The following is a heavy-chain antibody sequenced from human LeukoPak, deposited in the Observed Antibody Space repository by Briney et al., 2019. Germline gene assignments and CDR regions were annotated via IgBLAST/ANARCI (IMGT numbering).Heavy chain of an antibody. Sequence: PSETLSLTCAVYGGSFSGYYWSWIRQPPGKGLEWIGEINHSGSTNHNPSLKSRVTISVDTSKNQFSLKLSSVTAADTAVYYCARVGYYYDSSGYYYPIDIWGQGTMVTVSS. J-gene: IGHJ3*02. D-gene: IGHD3-22*01. CDR3: ARVGYYYDSSGYYYPIDI. CDR2: INHSGST. CDR1: GGSFSGYY. V-gene: IGHV4-34*01.